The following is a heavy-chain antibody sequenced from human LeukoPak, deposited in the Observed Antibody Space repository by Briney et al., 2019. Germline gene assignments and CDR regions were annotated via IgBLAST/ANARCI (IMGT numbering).Heavy chain of an antibody. Sequence: GASVKVSCKASGYTFTSYGISWVRQAPGQGLEWMGWISAYNGNTNYAQKLQGRVTMTTDTSTSTAYMELRSLRSDDTAVYYCARLGPYYYDSSGYLYYFDYWGQGTLVTVSS. D-gene: IGHD3-22*01. V-gene: IGHV1-18*01. CDR3: ARLGPYYYDSSGYLYYFDY. CDR2: ISAYNGNT. J-gene: IGHJ4*02. CDR1: GYTFTSYG.